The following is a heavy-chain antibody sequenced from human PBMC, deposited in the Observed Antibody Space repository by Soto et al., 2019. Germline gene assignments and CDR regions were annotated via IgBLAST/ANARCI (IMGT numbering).Heavy chain of an antibody. D-gene: IGHD5-12*01. J-gene: IGHJ4*02. Sequence: GGSLRLSCAASRFTFSTYEMRWVRQAPGKGLEWVSCISSSGSSVYYADSVKGRFTISRDNSRNSLYLQMNNLRDEDTALYYCVRYCSSTLCNGVATRTFDYWGQGALVTVSS. V-gene: IGHV3-48*03. CDR2: ISSSGSSV. CDR3: VRYCSSTLCNGVATRTFDY. CDR1: RFTFSTYE.